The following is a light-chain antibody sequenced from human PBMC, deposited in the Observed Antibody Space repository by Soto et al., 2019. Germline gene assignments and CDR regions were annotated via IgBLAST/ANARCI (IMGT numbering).Light chain of an antibody. CDR2: QTS. J-gene: IGKJ1*01. CDR1: QGISSY. Sequence: AIRMTQSPSSLSASTGDRFTITCRASQGISSYLAWYQQKPGKAPKLLIYQTSTLQGGVPSRFSGGGSGTEFTLTISSLQPDDSATYYCQQYSRYRTFGQGTKVDIK. V-gene: IGKV1-8*01. CDR3: QQYSRYRT.